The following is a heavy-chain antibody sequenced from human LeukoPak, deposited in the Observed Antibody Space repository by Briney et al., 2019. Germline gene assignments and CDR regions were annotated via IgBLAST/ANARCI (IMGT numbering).Heavy chain of an antibody. V-gene: IGHV4-34*01. Sequence: SETLSLTCAVYGGSVSGYYWSWIRQSPGKGLEWIGEINHSGSTNYNPSLKSRVTISVDTSKNQFSLKLSSVTAADTAVYYCARGALGRGSGSYYRRGSDYWGQGTLVTVSS. CDR3: ARGALGRGSGSYYRRGSDY. D-gene: IGHD3-10*01. J-gene: IGHJ4*02. CDR1: GGSVSGYY. CDR2: INHSGST.